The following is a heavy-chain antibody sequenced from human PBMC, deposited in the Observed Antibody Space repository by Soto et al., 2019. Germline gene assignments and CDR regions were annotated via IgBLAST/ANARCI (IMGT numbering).Heavy chain of an antibody. V-gene: IGHV3-15*02. CDR2: IDGGKT. J-gene: IGHJ4*02. CDR1: GFTFNNAS. Sequence: EVQLVESGGALVEPGGSLRLSCAASGFTFNNASMSWVRQAPWKGLDWVGRIDGGKTDFSAHVEGRFTFSRDDSSNTQLLKMNSLKTEATGVYYCTSNADAKVGKLRYWGQGTLVTVSS. CDR3: TSNADAKVGKLRY. D-gene: IGHD1-26*01.